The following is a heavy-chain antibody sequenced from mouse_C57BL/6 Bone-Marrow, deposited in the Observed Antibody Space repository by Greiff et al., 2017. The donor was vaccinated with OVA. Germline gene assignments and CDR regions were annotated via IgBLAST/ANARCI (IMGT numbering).Heavy chain of an antibody. J-gene: IGHJ1*03. CDR2: IWTGGGT. CDR3: ARESYDYDSWYFDV. Sequence: QVQLQQSGPGLVAPSQSLSITCTVSGFSLTSYAISWVRQPPGKGLEWLGVIWTGGGTNYNSALKSRLSISKDNSKSQVFLKMNSLQTDDTARYYCARESYDYDSWYFDVWGTGTTVTVSS. V-gene: IGHV2-9-1*01. CDR1: GFSLTSYA. D-gene: IGHD2-4*01.